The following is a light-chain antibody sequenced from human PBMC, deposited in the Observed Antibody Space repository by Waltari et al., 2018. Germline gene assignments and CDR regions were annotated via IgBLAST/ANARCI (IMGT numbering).Light chain of an antibody. Sequence: QSALTQPASVSGSPGQSITISCTGTSNDVGSYNLVSWYQQHPGKAPKLIIYEVNKRPSVVANRSSVYKSGNTASLTISGLQAEDEADYSCCSYAGSRTFYVFGTGTKVTVL. J-gene: IGLJ1*01. V-gene: IGLV2-23*02. CDR3: CSYAGSRTFYV. CDR2: EVN. CDR1: SNDVGSYNL.